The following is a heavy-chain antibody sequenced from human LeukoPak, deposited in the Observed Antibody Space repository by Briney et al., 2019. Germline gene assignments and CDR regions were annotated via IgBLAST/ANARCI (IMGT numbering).Heavy chain of an antibody. J-gene: IGHJ4*02. CDR2: ISSSGSTI. Sequence: GGSLRLSCAASGFTFSDSYMSWIRQAPGKGLEYISYISSSGSTIYFADSVKGRFTLSRDNAKNSQSLEMNSLRAEDTAVYYCARGKYSFDYWGQGTLVTVSS. CDR1: GFTFSDSY. V-gene: IGHV3-11*01. CDR3: ARGKYSFDY.